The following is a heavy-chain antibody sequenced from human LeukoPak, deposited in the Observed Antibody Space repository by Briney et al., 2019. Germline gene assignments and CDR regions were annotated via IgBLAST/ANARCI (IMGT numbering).Heavy chain of an antibody. CDR1: GGSVSSGSYY. CDR2: IYYSGST. D-gene: IGHD3-22*01. V-gene: IGHV4-61*01. Sequence: KTSETLSLTCTVSGGSVSSGSYYWSWIRQPPGKGLEWIGYIYYSGSTNYNPSLKSRVTISVDTSKNQFSLKLSPVTAADTAVYYCARIPLYYYDSSGYYGVFGFDYWGQGTLVTVSS. J-gene: IGHJ4*02. CDR3: ARIPLYYYDSSGYYGVFGFDY.